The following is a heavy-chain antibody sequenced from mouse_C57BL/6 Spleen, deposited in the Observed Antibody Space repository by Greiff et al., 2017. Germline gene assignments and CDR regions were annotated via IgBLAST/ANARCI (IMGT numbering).Heavy chain of an antibody. J-gene: IGHJ2*01. Sequence: VQLQQSGAELVKPGASVKLSCTASGFNIKDDYMHWVKQRPEQGLEWIGWIDPENGDTEYASKFQGKATITADTSSNTAYLQLSSLTSEDTAVFYCTISTVTDWGQGTTLTVSS. CDR2: IDPENGDT. CDR3: TISTVTD. CDR1: GFNIKDDY. V-gene: IGHV14-4*01.